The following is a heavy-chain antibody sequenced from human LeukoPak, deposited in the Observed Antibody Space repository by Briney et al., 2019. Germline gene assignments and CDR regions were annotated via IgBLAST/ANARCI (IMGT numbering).Heavy chain of an antibody. J-gene: IGHJ4*02. CDR2: ISSNGGST. V-gene: IGHV3-64*05. Sequence: PGGSLRLSCAASGFTVSSNYMSWVRQAPGKGLEYVSAISSNGGSTDYADSVKGRFTISRDNSKNTLYVQMSSLRGEDTAVYYCVKGSSGWYKDYFDYWGQGTLVTVSS. CDR1: GFTVSSNY. CDR3: VKGSSGWYKDYFDY. D-gene: IGHD6-19*01.